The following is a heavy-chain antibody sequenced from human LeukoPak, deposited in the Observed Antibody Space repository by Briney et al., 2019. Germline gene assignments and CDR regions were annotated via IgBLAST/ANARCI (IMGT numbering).Heavy chain of an antibody. D-gene: IGHD1-1*01. CDR3: TRANSGYYYYGMVD. V-gene: IGHV3-49*04. CDR2: VRSKAYGGTT. J-gene: IGHJ6*02. Sequence: PGRSLRLSRTPSGFSFGEFAMSCVCEAPGRGLEWGGYVRSKAYGGTTVFAASVKGRFTISKAHSKSIAYRQMNSLQTEEPAVYYCTRANSGYYYYGMVDWCQGTTLTVSS. CDR1: GFSFGEFA.